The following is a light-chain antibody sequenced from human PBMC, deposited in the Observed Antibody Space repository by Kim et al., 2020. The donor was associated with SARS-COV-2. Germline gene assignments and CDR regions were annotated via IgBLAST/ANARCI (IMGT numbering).Light chain of an antibody. CDR1: GTRRGEGVE. Sequence: GDTASGAGGGTRRGEGVEGRWDQQLPGTARNRLIWGSGNGPAGVPDGFCGSKSGTSASLAITGLQAEDEADYYCQSYDSSLSGSVFGGGTQLTVL. J-gene: IGLJ2*01. CDR2: GSG. CDR3: QSYDSSLSGSV. V-gene: IGLV1-40*01.